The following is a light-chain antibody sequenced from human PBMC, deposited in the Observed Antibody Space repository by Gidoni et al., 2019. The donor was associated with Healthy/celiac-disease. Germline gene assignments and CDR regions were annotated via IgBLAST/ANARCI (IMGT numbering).Light chain of an antibody. Sequence: DIQMTQSPSSLSASVGDRATITCRASQSISSYLNWYQQKPGKAPKLLIYAASSLQSGVPSRFSGSGSGTDFTLTISSLQPEDFATYYCQQRGTFGPXTKVDIK. CDR1: QSISSY. J-gene: IGKJ3*01. V-gene: IGKV1-39*01. CDR2: AAS. CDR3: QQRGT.